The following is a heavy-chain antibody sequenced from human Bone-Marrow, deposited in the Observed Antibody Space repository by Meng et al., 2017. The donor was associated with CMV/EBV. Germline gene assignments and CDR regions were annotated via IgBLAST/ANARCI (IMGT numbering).Heavy chain of an antibody. CDR2: ISYDGSNK. CDR1: GFTFSSYA. J-gene: IGHJ6*01. Sequence: GGSLRLSCAASGFTFSSYAMHWVRQAPGKGLEWVAVISYDGSNKYYADSVKGRFTISRDNAKNSLYLQMNSLRAEDTAVYYCARVNRGYDWASYYYYGMDVWGQGTTVTVYS. V-gene: IGHV3-30*04. CDR3: ARVNRGYDWASYYYYGMDV. D-gene: IGHD5-12*01.